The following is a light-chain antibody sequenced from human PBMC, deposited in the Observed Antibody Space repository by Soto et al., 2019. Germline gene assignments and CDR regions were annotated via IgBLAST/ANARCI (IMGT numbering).Light chain of an antibody. CDR2: GAS. Sequence: EIVMTQSPATLSVSLGERATISCRASQSVSSNLAWYQQKPGQAPRLLIYGASTRATGIPARFSGSGSGTEFTLTISSLQSEDYAVYYCHQYNNWPPWTFGQGTKVDNK. V-gene: IGKV3-15*01. CDR1: QSVSSN. CDR3: HQYNNWPPWT. J-gene: IGKJ1*01.